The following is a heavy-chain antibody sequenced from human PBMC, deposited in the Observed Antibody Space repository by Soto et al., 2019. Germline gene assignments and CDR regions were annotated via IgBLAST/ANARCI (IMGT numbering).Heavy chain of an antibody. D-gene: IGHD3-10*01. Sequence: KVSCKASGYTFTTYGISWVRQAPGQGLEWLGWINTHNGNTNYAQNLQGRVIMTADTSTNTAYMELRSLRSDDTAIYYCTREGSAPYYYYGMDAWGQGTTVTVSS. J-gene: IGHJ6*02. CDR1: GYTFTTYG. CDR2: INTHNGNT. V-gene: IGHV1-18*01. CDR3: TREGSAPYYYYGMDA.